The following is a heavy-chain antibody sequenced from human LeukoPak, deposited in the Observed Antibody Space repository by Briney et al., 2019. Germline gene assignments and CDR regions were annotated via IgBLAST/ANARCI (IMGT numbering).Heavy chain of an antibody. J-gene: IGHJ4*02. CDR2: IIPIFGTA. CDR1: GGTFSSYA. V-gene: IGHV1-69*13. CDR3: ARACPYYYDSSGYCYFDY. D-gene: IGHD3-22*01. Sequence: ASVKVSCKASGGTFSSYAISWVRQAPGQGLEWMGGIIPIFGTANYAQKFQGRVTITADESTSTAYMELSSLRSEDTAVYYCARACPYYYDSSGYCYFDYWGQGTLVTVSS.